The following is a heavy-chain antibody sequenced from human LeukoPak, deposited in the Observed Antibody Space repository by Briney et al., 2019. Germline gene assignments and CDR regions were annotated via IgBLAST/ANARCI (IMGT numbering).Heavy chain of an antibody. D-gene: IGHD3-10*01. CDR3: ARHYYGWNLDI. V-gene: IGHV1-18*01. CDR2: ISTYSGNT. CDR1: GYTFISYG. Sequence: ASVKVSCKASGYTFISYGISWVRQAPGQGLEWMGWISTYSGNTNSAQKLQGRVTMTTDTSTSTAYMELRSLRSDDTAMYYCARHYYGWNLDIWGQGTMVTVSS. J-gene: IGHJ3*02.